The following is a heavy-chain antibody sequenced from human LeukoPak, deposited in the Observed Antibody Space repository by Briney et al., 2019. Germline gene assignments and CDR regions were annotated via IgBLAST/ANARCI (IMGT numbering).Heavy chain of an antibody. V-gene: IGHV4-59*01. D-gene: IGHD6-6*01. J-gene: IGHJ3*02. CDR1: GGSISTYY. Sequence: SETLSLTCTVSGGSISTYYWTWIRQPPGKGLEWIGYIYYNGNTNYNPSLMSRVTISVDTSRNQFSLKLNSVTAADTAVYYCARRTAFRPIYAFDIWGQGTMVTVSS. CDR2: IYYNGNT. CDR3: ARRTAFRPIYAFDI.